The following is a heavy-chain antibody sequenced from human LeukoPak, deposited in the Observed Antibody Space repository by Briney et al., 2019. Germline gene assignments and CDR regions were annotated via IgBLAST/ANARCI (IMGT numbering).Heavy chain of an antibody. CDR1: GFTFSNYS. D-gene: IGHD3-22*01. Sequence: GGSLRLSCATSGFTFSNYSINWVRQAPGKGLEWVAFIRYDGSNKYYADSVKGRFTISRDNSKNTLYLQMNSLRAEDTAVYYCAKDGGGYYPSYYYYMDVWGKGTTVTISS. CDR2: IRYDGSNK. CDR3: AKDGGGYYPSYYYYMDV. J-gene: IGHJ6*03. V-gene: IGHV3-30*02.